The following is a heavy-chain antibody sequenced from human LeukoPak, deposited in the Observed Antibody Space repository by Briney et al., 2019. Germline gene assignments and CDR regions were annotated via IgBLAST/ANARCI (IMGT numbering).Heavy chain of an antibody. J-gene: IGHJ4*02. CDR2: ITAYNGNT. D-gene: IGHD3-16*01. V-gene: IGHV1-18*04. Sequence: ASVKVSCKTSGYTFTNYAISWVRQAPGQGLEWMGWITAYNGNTNYAQKLQGRVTMTTDTSTRTAYMELRSLRSDDTAVYYCAKGGNGYVDYWGQGTLATVSS. CDR1: GYTFTNYA. CDR3: AKGGNGYVDY.